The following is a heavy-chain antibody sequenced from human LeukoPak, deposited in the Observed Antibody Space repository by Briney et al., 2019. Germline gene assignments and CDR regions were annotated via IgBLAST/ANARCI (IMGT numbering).Heavy chain of an antibody. CDR3: ARDKGIQLWPRDYFDY. Sequence: GGSLRLSCAASGFTFSSYSMNWVRQASGKGLEWVSSISSSSSYIYYADSVKGRFTISRDNAKNSLYLQMNSLRAEDTAVYYCARDKGIQLWPRDYFDYWGQGTLVTVSS. V-gene: IGHV3-21*01. CDR2: ISSSSSYI. D-gene: IGHD5-18*01. CDR1: GFTFSSYS. J-gene: IGHJ4*02.